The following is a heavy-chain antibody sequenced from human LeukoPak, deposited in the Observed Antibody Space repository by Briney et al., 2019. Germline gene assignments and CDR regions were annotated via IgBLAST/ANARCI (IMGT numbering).Heavy chain of an antibody. CDR1: GFMFSSYG. V-gene: IGHV3-23*01. CDR3: ASIFLWFVYDY. CDR2: ISDSGGST. Sequence: GGSLRLSCAASGFMFSSYGMSWVRQAPGKGLEWVSAISDSGGSTFYADSVKGRFTISRDNSKNTVYLQMNSMRAEDTAVYYCASIFLWFVYDYWGQGTLVTVSS. J-gene: IGHJ4*02. D-gene: IGHD3-10*01.